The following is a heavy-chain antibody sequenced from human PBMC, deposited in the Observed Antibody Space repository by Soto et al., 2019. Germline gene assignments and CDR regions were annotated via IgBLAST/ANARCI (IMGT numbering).Heavy chain of an antibody. J-gene: IGHJ4*02. D-gene: IGHD3-9*01. CDR2: IIPIFGTA. V-gene: IGHV1-69*13. CDR3: ATGLLRYDILTGYAPFDY. CDR1: GGTFSSYA. Sequence: SVKVSCKASGGTFSSYAISWVRQAPGQGLEWMGGIIPIFGTANYAQKFQGRVTITADDSTSTAYMELSSLRSEDTAVYYCATGLLRYDILTGYAPFDYWGQGTLVTVSS.